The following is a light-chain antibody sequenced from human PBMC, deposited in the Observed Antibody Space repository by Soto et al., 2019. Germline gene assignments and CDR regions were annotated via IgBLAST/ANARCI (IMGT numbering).Light chain of an antibody. Sequence: DIQMTQSPSSLSASVGDRVIITCRASQTISNYVNWYQQKPGKAPQLLIYGTSSLHGGVPSRFSGSGSGTEFTLTISSLQPEDFATYSCQQSYTTPHTFCQGTKVEI. CDR1: QTISNY. CDR3: QQSYTTPHT. V-gene: IGKV1-39*01. J-gene: IGKJ2*01. CDR2: GTS.